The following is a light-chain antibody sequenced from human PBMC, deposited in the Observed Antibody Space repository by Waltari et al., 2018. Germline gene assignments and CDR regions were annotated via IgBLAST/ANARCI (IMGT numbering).Light chain of an antibody. CDR3: QQYDSYSVTLT. J-gene: IGKJ3*01. CDR1: QSINNW. CDR2: KAS. Sequence: DIQITQSPSTLSASVGDRVTITCRASQSINNWLAWYPQKPGKAPKLLIYKASTLESGVPSRFSGSGSGTEFTLTISSLQPDDFATYYCQQYDSYSVTLTFGPGTKVDIK. V-gene: IGKV1-5*03.